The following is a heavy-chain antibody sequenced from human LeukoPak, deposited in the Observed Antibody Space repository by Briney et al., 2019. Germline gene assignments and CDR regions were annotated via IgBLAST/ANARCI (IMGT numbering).Heavy chain of an antibody. D-gene: IGHD1-26*01. V-gene: IGHV3-33*01. Sequence: TGGSLRLSCEASGFTFRSAGMHWVRQAPGKGLEWVAVIWYDGSKKYHADSVKGRFTISRDDSKNTLYLQMNSLRAEDTALYYCAREGGILSRMDVWGQGTTVTVSS. CDR1: GFTFRSAG. CDR2: IWYDGSKK. J-gene: IGHJ6*02. CDR3: AREGGILSRMDV.